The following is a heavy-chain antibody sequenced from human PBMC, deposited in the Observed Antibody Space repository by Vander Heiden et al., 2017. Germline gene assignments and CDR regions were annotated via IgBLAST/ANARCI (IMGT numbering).Heavy chain of an antibody. CDR3: AKERPYCGGDCYPDY. J-gene: IGHJ4*02. V-gene: IGHV3-30*18. Sequence: QVQLVESGGGVVQPGLSLRLSCAASGFTFSGYGMHWVRQAPGKGLEWVAVISYDGSNKYYADSVKGRFTISRDNSKNTLYLQMNSLRAEDTAVYYCAKERPYCGGDCYPDYWGQGTLVTVSS. CDR2: ISYDGSNK. D-gene: IGHD2-21*02. CDR1: GFTFSGYG.